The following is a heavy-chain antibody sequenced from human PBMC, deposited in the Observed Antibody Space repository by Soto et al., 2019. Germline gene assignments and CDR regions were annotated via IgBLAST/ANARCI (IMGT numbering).Heavy chain of an antibody. CDR2: TRNKANSYTT. CDR3: ARELMTTVTFFDY. V-gene: IGHV3-72*01. J-gene: IGHJ4*02. Sequence: EVQLVESGGGLVQPGGSLRLSCVASGFIFSDHYMDWVRQAPGKGLEWVGRTRNKANSYTTEYAASVKGRFTISRDDSKNSLYLQMNSLKTEDTAVYYCARELMTTVTFFDYWGQGTLVTVSS. D-gene: IGHD4-17*01. CDR1: GFIFSDHY.